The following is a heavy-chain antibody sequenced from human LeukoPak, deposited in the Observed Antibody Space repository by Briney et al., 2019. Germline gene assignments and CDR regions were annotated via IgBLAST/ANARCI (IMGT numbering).Heavy chain of an antibody. CDR2: ISWNSGSI. CDR1: GFTFDDYA. D-gene: IGHD6-13*01. Sequence: PGRSLRLSCAASGFTFDDYAMHWVRQAPGKGLEWVSGISWNSGSIGYADSVKGRFTISRDNAKNSLYLQMNSLRAEDTAVYYCARDGLDGYSSSWYYFDYWGQGTLVTVSS. CDR3: ARDGLDGYSSSWYYFDY. J-gene: IGHJ4*02. V-gene: IGHV3-9*01.